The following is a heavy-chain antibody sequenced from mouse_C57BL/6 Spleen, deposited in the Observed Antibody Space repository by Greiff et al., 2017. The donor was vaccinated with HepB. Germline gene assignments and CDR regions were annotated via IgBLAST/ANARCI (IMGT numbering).Heavy chain of an antibody. J-gene: IGHJ1*03. CDR1: GYTFTDYN. CDR2: INPNNGGT. V-gene: IGHV1-22*01. CDR3: ARLLPLTEYFDV. D-gene: IGHD2-3*01. Sequence: EVKLQESGPELVKPGASVKMSCKASGYTFTDYNMHWVKQSHGKSLEWIGYINPNNGGTSYNQKFKGKATLTVNKSSSTAYMELRSLTSEDSAVYYCARLLPLTEYFDVWGTGTTVTVSS.